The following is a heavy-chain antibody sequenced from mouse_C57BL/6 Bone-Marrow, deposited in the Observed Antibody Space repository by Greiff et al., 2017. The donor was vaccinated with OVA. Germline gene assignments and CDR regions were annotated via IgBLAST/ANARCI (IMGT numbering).Heavy chain of an antibody. V-gene: IGHV1-50*01. CDR3: ARDGYDGYYSDY. CDR2: IDPSDSYT. Sequence: QVQLQQPGAELVKPGASVKLSCKASGYTFTSYWMQWVKQRPGQGLEWIGEIDPSDSYTNYNQKFKGKATLTVDTSSSTAYMQLSSLTSEVSAVYYCARDGYDGYYSDYWGQGTTLTVSS. D-gene: IGHD2-3*01. CDR1: GYTFTSYW. J-gene: IGHJ2*01.